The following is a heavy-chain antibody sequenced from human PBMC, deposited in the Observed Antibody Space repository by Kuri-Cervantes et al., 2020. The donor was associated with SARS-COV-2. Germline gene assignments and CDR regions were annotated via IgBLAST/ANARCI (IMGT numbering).Heavy chain of an antibody. V-gene: IGHV3-21*01. CDR2: ISSSSSYI. J-gene: IGHJ6*02. D-gene: IGHD2-2*01. CDR3: ARAPDIVVVPAAIDRRIYYYGMDV. Sequence: ETLSLTCAASGFTFNKYAMSWVRQAPGKGLEWVSSISSSSSYIYYADSVKGRFTISRDNAKNSLYLQMNSLRAEDTAVYYCARAPDIVVVPAAIDRRIYYYGMDVWGQGTTVTVSS. CDR1: GFTFNKYA.